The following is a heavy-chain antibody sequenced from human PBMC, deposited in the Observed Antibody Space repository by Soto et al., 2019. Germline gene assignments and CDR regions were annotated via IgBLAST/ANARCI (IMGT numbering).Heavy chain of an antibody. V-gene: IGHV4-34*01. D-gene: IGHD6-13*01. CDR1: GGSFSNYY. Sequence: QVQLQQWGAGLLKPSETLSVTCAVYGGSFSNYYWTWIRQSPGKRLEWIGEINRSGSTNYNPSLKSRVTTSIDTSKNQFSLKLTSVTAADTSVYFCATGDLCSNCFRYGLDVWGQGTTVTVSS. CDR3: ATGDLCSNCFRYGLDV. J-gene: IGHJ6*02. CDR2: INRSGST.